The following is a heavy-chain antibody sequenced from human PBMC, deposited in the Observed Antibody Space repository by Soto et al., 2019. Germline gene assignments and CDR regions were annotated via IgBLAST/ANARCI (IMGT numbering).Heavy chain of an antibody. J-gene: IGHJ6*02. CDR3: ARYDSSGYYWPYYYYGMDV. V-gene: IGHV3-21*01. Sequence: EVQLVESGGGLVKPGGSLRLSCAASGFTFSTYSMNWVRQAPGKGLEWVSSISDSSSYIYYADSVKGRFTISRDNAKNSLYPQMNILRAEDTAVYYCARYDSSGYYWPYYYYGMDVWGQGTTVTVSS. CDR1: GFTFSTYS. D-gene: IGHD3-22*01. CDR2: ISDSSSYI.